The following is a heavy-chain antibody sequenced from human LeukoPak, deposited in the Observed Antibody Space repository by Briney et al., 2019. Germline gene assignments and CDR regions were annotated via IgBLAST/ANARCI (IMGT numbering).Heavy chain of an antibody. J-gene: IGHJ3*02. CDR2: IYYSGTT. V-gene: IGHV4-59*01. CDR1: GGAISSYY. CDR3: ARGSHDAFDI. Sequence: PSETLSLTCTVSGGAISSYYWSWIRQPPGKGLEWIGYIYYSGTTNYNPSLKSRVTISVDTSKNQFSLKLSSVTPADTAVYYCARGSHDAFDIWGQGTMVTVSS.